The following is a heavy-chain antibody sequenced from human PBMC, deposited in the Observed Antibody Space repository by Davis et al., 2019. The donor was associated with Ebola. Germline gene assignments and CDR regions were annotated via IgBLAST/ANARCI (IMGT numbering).Heavy chain of an antibody. V-gene: IGHV3-21*01. D-gene: IGHD3-10*01. CDR3: ARDREGTMGYYGMDV. CDR1: GFTFSSYS. Sequence: PGGSLRLSCAASGFTFSSYSMNWVRQAPGKGLEWVSSISSSSSYIYYADSVKGRFTISRDNAKNSLYLQMNSLRAEDTAVYYCARDREGTMGYYGMDVWGQGTTVTVSS. CDR2: ISSSSSYI. J-gene: IGHJ6*02.